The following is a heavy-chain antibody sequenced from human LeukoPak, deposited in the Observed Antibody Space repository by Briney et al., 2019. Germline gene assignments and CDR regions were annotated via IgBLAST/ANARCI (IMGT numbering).Heavy chain of an antibody. D-gene: IGHD3-22*01. CDR1: GFTLSSYW. Sequence: GRSLRLSCAASGFTLSSYWMHWVRQAPGKGLEWVSYISSGNSNIYYADPVKGRFTISRDNSKNTLYLQMNSLRAEDTAVYYCAKDMHYYDSSGYSPLDYWGQGTLVTVSS. V-gene: IGHV3-48*01. CDR3: AKDMHYYDSSGYSPLDY. J-gene: IGHJ4*02. CDR2: ISSGNSNI.